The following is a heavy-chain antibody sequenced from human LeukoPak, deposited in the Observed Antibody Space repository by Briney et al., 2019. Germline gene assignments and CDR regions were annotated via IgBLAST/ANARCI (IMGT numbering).Heavy chain of an antibody. Sequence: TGGSLRLSCADSGFIVSTNYMSWVRQAPGKGLEWVSLIYDGSRTYYADSVKGRFTISRNNSKNAINIEMNSLRAEDTAIHYCVGGAGYTFYMDVWGKATTVTVSS. CDR2: IYDGSRT. J-gene: IGHJ6*03. D-gene: IGHD5-18*01. CDR3: VGGAGYTFYMDV. CDR1: GFIVSTNY. V-gene: IGHV3-66*02.